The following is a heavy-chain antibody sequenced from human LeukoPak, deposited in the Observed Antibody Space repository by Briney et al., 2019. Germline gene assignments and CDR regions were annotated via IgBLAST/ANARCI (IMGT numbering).Heavy chain of an antibody. D-gene: IGHD3-10*01. Sequence: AAVKLSCKASGYSFSDYSIHWVRQAPGQGLEWMGRINSNSGGTSYAQNFQGRVTMTRDTSISTAYMEVSGLTSDDTAVYYCAKGGSGSGYLYYFDSWGQGTLVSVSS. CDR2: INSNSGGT. CDR3: AKGGSGSGYLYYFDS. V-gene: IGHV1-2*06. CDR1: GYSFSDYS. J-gene: IGHJ4*02.